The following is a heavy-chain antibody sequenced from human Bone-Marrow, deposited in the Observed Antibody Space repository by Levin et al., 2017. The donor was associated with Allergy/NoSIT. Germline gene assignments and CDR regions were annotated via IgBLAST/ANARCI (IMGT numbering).Heavy chain of an antibody. V-gene: IGHV4-30-4*01. CDR3: ATEPSTVVGAAFDI. J-gene: IGHJ3*02. D-gene: IGHD2-21*01. CDR2: IYYSGST. CDR1: GGSINSGDYY. Sequence: LRLSCAVSGGSINSGDYYWTWIRQPPGKGLEWIGDIYYSGSTHYNPSLKSRVTISLDKSKNQFSLKLNSVTAADTAVYYCATEPSTVVGAAFDIWGQGTMVTVSS.